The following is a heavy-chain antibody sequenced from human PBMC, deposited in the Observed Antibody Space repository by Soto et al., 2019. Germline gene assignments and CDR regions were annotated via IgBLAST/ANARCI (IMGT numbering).Heavy chain of an antibody. Sequence: GGSLRLSCEASGFTVSNTYMSWSRQAPGRGLEWVSTLYGGGRTYSTASVKGRFTTSKNNSRNTVYLKTNTLTAPATALYYCATGSSWNRVDSWGQGTLVTASS. V-gene: IGHV3-53*01. CDR1: GFTVSNTY. J-gene: IGHJ4*02. D-gene: IGHD1-1*01. CDR2: LYGGGRT. CDR3: ATGSSWNRVDS.